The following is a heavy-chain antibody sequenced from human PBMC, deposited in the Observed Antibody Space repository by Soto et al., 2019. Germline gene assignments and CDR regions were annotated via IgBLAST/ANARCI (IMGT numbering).Heavy chain of an antibody. V-gene: IGHV3-48*02. J-gene: IGHJ4*02. CDR3: ARVEAAGEDY. Sequence: GGSLRLCCAASGFTFSSYSMNWVRQAPGKGLEWVSYISSSSSTIYYADSVEGRFTISRDNAKNSLYLQMNSLRDEDTAVYYCARVEAAGEDYWGQGTLVTVSS. D-gene: IGHD6-13*01. CDR2: ISSSSSTI. CDR1: GFTFSSYS.